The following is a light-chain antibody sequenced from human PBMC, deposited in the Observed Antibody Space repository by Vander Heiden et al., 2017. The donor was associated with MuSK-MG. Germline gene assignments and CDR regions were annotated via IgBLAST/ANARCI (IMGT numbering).Light chain of an antibody. V-gene: IGKV3-20*01. J-gene: IGKJ1*01. CDR3: QHEGSSPWT. CDR1: QSVSSSY. Sequence: EIVLTQSPGTLSLSPGERATLSCRASQSVSSSYLAWYQQKPGQAPRLLIYGASSRASGVPDRFSGSGSGTDFTLTISRLEPEDFAVYYCQHEGSSPWTFGQGTQVEIK. CDR2: GAS.